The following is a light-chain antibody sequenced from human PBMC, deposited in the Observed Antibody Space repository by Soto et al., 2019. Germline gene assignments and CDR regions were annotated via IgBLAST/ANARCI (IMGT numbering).Light chain of an antibody. CDR1: SSDVGGYNY. Sequence: QSVLTQPASVSGSPGQSITISCTGTSSDVGGYNYVSWYQQHPGKAPKLMIYEVSNRPSGVSTRFSGSKSGTSASLAITGLQAEDEADYYCQSYDNSLSGPVFGGGTKVTVL. CDR2: EVS. J-gene: IGLJ2*01. CDR3: QSYDNSLSGPV. V-gene: IGLV2-14*01.